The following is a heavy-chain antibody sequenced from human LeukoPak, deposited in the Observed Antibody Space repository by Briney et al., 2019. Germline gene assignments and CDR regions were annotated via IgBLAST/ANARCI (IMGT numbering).Heavy chain of an antibody. Sequence: LETLSLTCTVSGGSISSSSYYWGWLRQPPGKGLEWIGSIYYSGSTYYNPSLKSRVTISVDTSKNQFSLKLRSVTAADTAVYYCARVGGITMIVVLITDAFDIWGQGTMVTVSS. CDR1: GGSISSSSYY. J-gene: IGHJ3*02. V-gene: IGHV4-39*07. D-gene: IGHD3-22*01. CDR3: ARVGGITMIVVLITDAFDI. CDR2: IYYSGST.